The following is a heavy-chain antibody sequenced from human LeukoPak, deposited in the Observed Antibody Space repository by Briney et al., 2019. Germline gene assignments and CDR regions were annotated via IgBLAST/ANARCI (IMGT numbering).Heavy chain of an antibody. V-gene: IGHV3-23*01. Sequence: GGSLRLSCAASVFTFSSYEMNWVRQAPGKGLEWVSAISGSGGTTHYADSVKGRFTISRDNSKNTLYLQMNSLRAEDTAVYYCAKQVSGIAAACTYDYWGQGTLVTVSS. J-gene: IGHJ4*01. CDR3: AKQVSGIAAACTYDY. CDR1: VFTFSSYE. CDR2: ISGSGGTT. D-gene: IGHD6-13*01.